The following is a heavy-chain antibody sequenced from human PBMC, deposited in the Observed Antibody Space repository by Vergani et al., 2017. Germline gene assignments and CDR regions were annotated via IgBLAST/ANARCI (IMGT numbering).Heavy chain of an antibody. J-gene: IGHJ3*02. V-gene: IGHV3-21*01. CDR2: ISSSSSYI. D-gene: IGHD2-15*01. CDR1: GFTFSSYS. CDR3: ARPLGVVAASDAFEI. Sequence: EVQLVESGGGLVKPGGSLRLSCAASGFTFSSYSMNWVRQAPGKGLEWVSSISSSSSYIYYADSVKGRFTISRDNAKNSLYLQMNSLRAEDTAVYYCARPLGVVAASDAFEIWGQGTMVTVSS.